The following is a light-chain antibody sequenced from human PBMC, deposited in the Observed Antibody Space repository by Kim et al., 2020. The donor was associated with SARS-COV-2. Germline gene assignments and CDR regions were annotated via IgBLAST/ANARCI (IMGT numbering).Light chain of an antibody. CDR3: QVWDSSNDWV. CDR2: YNR. CDR1: NIGSKS. J-gene: IGLJ3*02. V-gene: IGLV3-21*03. Sequence: VAPGKTAPIVCGGNNIGSKSVHWSQRKPGQAPVVVVSYNRDRPSGIPERFSGSNSGNTATLTISRVEAGDEADYYCQVWDSSNDWVFGGGTQLTVL.